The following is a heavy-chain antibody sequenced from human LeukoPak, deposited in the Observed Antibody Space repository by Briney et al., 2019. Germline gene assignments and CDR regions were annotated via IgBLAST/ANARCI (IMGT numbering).Heavy chain of an antibody. D-gene: IGHD3-10*01. J-gene: IGHJ6*03. CDR3: ARVYYGSGSLHYYYYYMDV. V-gene: IGHV3-53*01. CDR2: TYSGGRT. Sequence: GGSVRLSCAASEFTFSNYWMSWVRQAPGKGLEWVSVTYSGGRTYYADSVKGRFTISRDNSKNALNLQMHNLRAEDTAVYYCARVYYGSGSLHYYYYYMDVWGKGTTVTISS. CDR1: EFTFSNYW.